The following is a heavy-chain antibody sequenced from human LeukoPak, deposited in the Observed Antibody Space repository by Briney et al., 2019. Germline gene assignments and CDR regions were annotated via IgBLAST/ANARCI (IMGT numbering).Heavy chain of an antibody. CDR1: GFTFSSYA. Sequence: GRSLRLSCAASGFTFSSYAMHWVRQAPGKGLEWVAVISYDGSNKYYADSVKGRFTISRDNSKNTLYLQMNSLRAEDTAVYYCARDPGYSSSWYYYYGMDVWGQGTTVTVSS. J-gene: IGHJ6*02. D-gene: IGHD6-13*01. V-gene: IGHV3-30-3*01. CDR3: ARDPGYSSSWYYYYGMDV. CDR2: ISYDGSNK.